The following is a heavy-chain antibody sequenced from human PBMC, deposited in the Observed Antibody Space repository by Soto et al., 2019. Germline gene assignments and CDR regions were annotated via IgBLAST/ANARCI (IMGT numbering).Heavy chain of an antibody. Sequence: QITLKESGPTVVKPTQTLTLTCTVSFFSLDTSGVGVGWIRQPPGKALEWLALISWDDDKRYNPSLKSRLTISKDTSKNQVVLTMTNLDPVDTATYYCARRPREYSGYILCGYFDYWGQGTLVTVSS. V-gene: IGHV2-5*02. J-gene: IGHJ4*02. D-gene: IGHD5-12*01. CDR2: ISWDDDK. CDR3: ARRPREYSGYILCGYFDY. CDR1: FFSLDTSGVG.